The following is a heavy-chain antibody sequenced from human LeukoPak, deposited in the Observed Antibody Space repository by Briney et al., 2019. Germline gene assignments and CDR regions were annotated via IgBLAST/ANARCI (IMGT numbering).Heavy chain of an antibody. CDR2: IYYHGST. D-gene: IGHD2-15*01. CDR3: ARLVVAATNWYFDL. J-gene: IGHJ2*01. Sequence: PSETLSLTCTVSGGSISGSIYYWGWIRQPPGKGLEWIGSIYYHGSTYYNPSLKSRVTISVDTSKNQFSLKLSSVTAADTAVYYCARLVVAATNWYFDLWGRGTLVTVSS. CDR1: GGSISGSIYY. V-gene: IGHV4-39*07.